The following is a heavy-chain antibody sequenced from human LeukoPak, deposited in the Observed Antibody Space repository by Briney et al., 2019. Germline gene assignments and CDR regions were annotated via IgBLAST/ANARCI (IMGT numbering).Heavy chain of an antibody. J-gene: IGHJ4*01. D-gene: IGHD2-21*02. CDR3: ARDRGAYCGGDCYLGFDY. CDR1: GFTVSSNY. V-gene: IGHV3-53*01. Sequence: GGSLRLSCAASGFTVSSNYMSWVRQAPGKGLEWVSVIYSGGSTFYADSVKGRFTISRDNAKKSLYLQMTSLTAEDTAVYYCARDRGAYCGGDCYLGFDYWGRGTLVTVSS. CDR2: IYSGGST.